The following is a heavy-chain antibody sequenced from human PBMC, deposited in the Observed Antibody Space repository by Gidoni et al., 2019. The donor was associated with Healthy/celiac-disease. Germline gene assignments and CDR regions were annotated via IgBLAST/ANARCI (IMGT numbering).Heavy chain of an antibody. CDR2: INHSGST. J-gene: IGHJ5*02. Sequence: QVQLQQWGAGLLKPSETRSLTCAVYGGSFSGYYWSWIRQPPGKGLEWIGEINHSGSTNYNPSLKIRVTISVDTSKNQFSLKLSSVTAADTAVYYCARGASTHNWFDPWGQGTLVTVSS. CDR1: GGSFSGYY. V-gene: IGHV4-34*01. CDR3: ARGASTHNWFDP.